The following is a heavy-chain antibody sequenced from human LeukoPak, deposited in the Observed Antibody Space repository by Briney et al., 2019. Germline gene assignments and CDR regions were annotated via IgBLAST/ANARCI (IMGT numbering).Heavy chain of an antibody. CDR3: ARGTENSSGYYYGPGAFDI. Sequence: SETLSLTCTVSGGSISSYYWSWIRQPAGKGLEWIGRIYTSGSTNYNPSLKSRVTISVDTSKNQFSLKLSSVTAADTAVYYCARGTENSSGYYYGPGAFDIWGQGTMVTVSS. V-gene: IGHV4-4*07. J-gene: IGHJ3*02. CDR1: GGSISSYY. D-gene: IGHD3-22*01. CDR2: IYTSGST.